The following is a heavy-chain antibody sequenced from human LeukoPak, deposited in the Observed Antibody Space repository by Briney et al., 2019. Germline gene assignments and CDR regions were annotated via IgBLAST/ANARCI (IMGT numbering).Heavy chain of an antibody. V-gene: IGHV3-30*03. Sequence: GRSLRLSCAASGFTFSTYGMHWVRQAPGKGLEWVAVVSYDGSNEYFVDSVKGRFTISRDNSRNILFLQMNSLRPEDTAVYYCARDLGVGAYLLFDYISSGLDSWGQGTLVTVSS. CDR1: GFTFSTYG. CDR2: VSYDGSNE. J-gene: IGHJ4*02. D-gene: IGHD6-6*01. CDR3: ARDLGVGAYLLFDYISSGLDS.